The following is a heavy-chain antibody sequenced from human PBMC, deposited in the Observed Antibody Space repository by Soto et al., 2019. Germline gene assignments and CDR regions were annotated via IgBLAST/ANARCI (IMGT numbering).Heavy chain of an antibody. J-gene: IGHJ3*02. Sequence: GGSLRLSCAASGFTFSGSAMHWVRQASGKGLEWVGRIRSKANSYATAYAASVKGRFTISRDDSKNTAYLQMNSLKTEDTAVYYCTRMVQVVIPKKKDAFDIWGQGTMVTVSS. D-gene: IGHD3-22*01. CDR3: TRMVQVVIPKKKDAFDI. CDR1: GFTFSGSA. V-gene: IGHV3-73*01. CDR2: IRSKANSYAT.